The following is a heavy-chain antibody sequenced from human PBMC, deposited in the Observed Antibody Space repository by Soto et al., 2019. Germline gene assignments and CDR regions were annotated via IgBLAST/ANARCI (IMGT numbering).Heavy chain of an antibody. V-gene: IGHV4-4*02. J-gene: IGHJ4*02. D-gene: IGHD5-12*01. Sequence: PFLTCAVSGGSIISNNWWSWVRQPPGQGLEWIGQMFHSGSTNHNPSLKSRVAISVDKSKNQFSLNLSSVTAADTAVYYCVRHGGGFFDYWGLGTVVTVSS. CDR3: VRHGGGFFDY. CDR1: GGSIISNNW. CDR2: MFHSGST.